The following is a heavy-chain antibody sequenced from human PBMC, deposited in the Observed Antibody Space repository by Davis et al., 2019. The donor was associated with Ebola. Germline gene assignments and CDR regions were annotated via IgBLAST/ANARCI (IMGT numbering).Heavy chain of an antibody. CDR1: GDTFSSYG. Sequence: AASVKVSCKASGDTFSSYGISWVRQAPGQGLEWMGRIIPIFGIANYAQKFQGRVTITADKSTSTAYMELSSLRSDDTAVYYCARGGSESGGDRLFDYWGQGTLVTVSS. J-gene: IGHJ4*02. CDR2: IIPIFGIA. D-gene: IGHD2-21*02. V-gene: IGHV1-69*10. CDR3: ARGGSESGGDRLFDY.